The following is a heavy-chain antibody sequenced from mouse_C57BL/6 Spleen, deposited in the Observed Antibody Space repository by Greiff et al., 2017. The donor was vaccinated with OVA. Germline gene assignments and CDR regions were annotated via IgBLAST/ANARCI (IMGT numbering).Heavy chain of an antibody. J-gene: IGHJ3*01. CDR1: GFTFSSYA. V-gene: IGHV5-4*01. Sequence: EVKLVESGGGLVKPGGSLKLSCAASGFTFSSYAMSWVRQTPEKRLEWVATISDGGSYTYYPDNVKGRFTISIDNAKNNLYLQMSHLKSEDTAMYYCARDLYDYDVWFAYWGQGTLVTVSA. D-gene: IGHD2-4*01. CDR3: ARDLYDYDVWFAY. CDR2: ISDGGSYT.